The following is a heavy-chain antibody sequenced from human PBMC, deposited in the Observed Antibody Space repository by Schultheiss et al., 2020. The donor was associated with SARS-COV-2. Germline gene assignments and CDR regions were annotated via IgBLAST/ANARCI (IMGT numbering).Heavy chain of an antibody. V-gene: IGHV4-59*08. J-gene: IGHJ4*02. CDR1: GGSFSGYY. Sequence: SETLSLTCAVYGGSFSGYYWSWIRQPPGKGLEWIGYIYYSGSTNYNPSLKSRVTISVDTSKNQFSLKLSSVTAADTAVYYCARHEAIGHYDFWSGIGPFDYWGQGTLVTVSS. D-gene: IGHD3-3*01. CDR3: ARHEAIGHYDFWSGIGPFDY. CDR2: IYYSGST.